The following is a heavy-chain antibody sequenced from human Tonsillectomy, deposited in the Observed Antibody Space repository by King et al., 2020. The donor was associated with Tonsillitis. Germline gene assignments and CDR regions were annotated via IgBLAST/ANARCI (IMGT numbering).Heavy chain of an antibody. CDR2: ISSSSSTI. D-gene: IGHD4-17*01. CDR3: ARAYYGDYRYWFDP. V-gene: IGHV3-48*02. J-gene: IGHJ5*02. CDR1: GFTFSSYS. Sequence: VQLVESGGGLVQPGGSLRLSCAASGFTFSSYSMNWVRQAPGKGLEWVSYISSSSSTIYYADSVKGRFTISRDNAKNSLYLQMNSLRDEDTAGYYCARAYYGDYRYWFDPWGQGTLVTVSS.